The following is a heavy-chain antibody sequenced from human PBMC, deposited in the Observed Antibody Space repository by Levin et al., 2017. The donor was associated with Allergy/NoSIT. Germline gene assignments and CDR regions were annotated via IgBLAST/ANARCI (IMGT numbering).Heavy chain of an antibody. Sequence: QPGESLKISCAASGFTLSDYWMHWVRQAPGKGLVWVSRINSDGTSTNYADSVKGRFTISRDNAKNTLYLQMSSLRAEDTAVYYCTRVPRGTIVLDYGMDVWGQGTTVTVAS. V-gene: IGHV3-74*01. CDR2: INSDGTST. J-gene: IGHJ6*02. CDR3: TRVPRGTIVLDYGMDV. D-gene: IGHD1-1*01. CDR1: GFTLSDYW.